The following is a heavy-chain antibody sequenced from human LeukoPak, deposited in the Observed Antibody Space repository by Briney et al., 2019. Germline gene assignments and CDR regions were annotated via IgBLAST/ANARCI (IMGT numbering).Heavy chain of an antibody. Sequence: ASVKVSCKASGYTFTSYDINWVRQATGQGLEWMGWMNPNSGNTGYAQKFQGRVTITRNASISTAYMELGSLRSEDTAVYYCARGPIRRDGYNHWEYYFDYWGQGTLVTVSS. V-gene: IGHV1-8*03. D-gene: IGHD5-24*01. J-gene: IGHJ4*02. CDR2: MNPNSGNT. CDR3: ARGPIRRDGYNHWEYYFDY. CDR1: GYTFTSYD.